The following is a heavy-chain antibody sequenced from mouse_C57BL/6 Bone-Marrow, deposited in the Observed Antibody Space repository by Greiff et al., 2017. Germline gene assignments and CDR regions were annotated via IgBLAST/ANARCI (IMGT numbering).Heavy chain of an antibody. CDR2: IHPNSGST. J-gene: IGHJ3*01. CDR3: ARTGIYYGNLAWFAY. D-gene: IGHD2-1*01. Sequence: QVQLQQPGAELVKPGASVKLSCKASGYTFTSYWMHWVKQRPGQGLEWIGMIHPNSGSTNYNEKFKSKATLTVDKSYSTAYMQLSSLTSEDSAVYYCARTGIYYGNLAWFAYWGQGTLVTVSA. V-gene: IGHV1-64*01. CDR1: GYTFTSYW.